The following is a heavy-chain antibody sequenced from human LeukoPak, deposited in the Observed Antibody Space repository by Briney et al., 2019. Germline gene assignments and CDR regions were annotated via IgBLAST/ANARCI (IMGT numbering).Heavy chain of an antibody. Sequence: PGGSLRLSCSASGVTFSTYWMAWVRQAPGKGLEWVANLKEDGSEKHYVDSVKGRFTISGDNAKNSLYLQMNSLRAEDTAVYYCAGGSWWFDYWGQGTLVTVSS. CDR3: AGGSWWFDY. CDR2: LKEDGSEK. J-gene: IGHJ4*02. CDR1: GVTFSTYW. V-gene: IGHV3-7*01. D-gene: IGHD2-15*01.